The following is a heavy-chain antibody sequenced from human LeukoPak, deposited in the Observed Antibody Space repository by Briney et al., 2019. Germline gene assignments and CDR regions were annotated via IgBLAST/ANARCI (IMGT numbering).Heavy chain of an antibody. CDR3: ARDGGRMATIPVGFFRY. D-gene: IGHD5-24*01. Sequence: PGGSLRLSCAASGFTFSSYWMHWVRQAPGKGLVWVSRINSDGSSTSYADSVKGRFTISRDNAKNTLYLQMNSLRAEDTAVYYCARDGGRMATIPVGFFRYWGQGTLVTVSS. CDR2: INSDGSST. J-gene: IGHJ4*02. V-gene: IGHV3-74*01. CDR1: GFTFSSYW.